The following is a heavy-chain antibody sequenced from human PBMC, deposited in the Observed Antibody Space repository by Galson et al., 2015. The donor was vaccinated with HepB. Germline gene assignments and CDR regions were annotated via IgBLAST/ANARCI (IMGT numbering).Heavy chain of an antibody. V-gene: IGHV3-23*01. J-gene: IGHJ4*02. CDR2: ISGGGGST. Sequence: SLRLSCAASGFTFSGYAMSWVRQAPGKGLEWVSVISGGGGSTYYADSVKGRFTISRDNSKNTLYLQTNSLRAEDTAVYYCAKTRLLQTLDYWGQGTLVTVSS. CDR3: AKTRLLQTLDY. D-gene: IGHD1-26*01. CDR1: GFTFSGYA.